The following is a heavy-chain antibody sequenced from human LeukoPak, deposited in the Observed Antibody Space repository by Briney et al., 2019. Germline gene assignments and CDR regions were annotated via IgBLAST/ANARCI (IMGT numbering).Heavy chain of an antibody. D-gene: IGHD3-22*01. CDR2: IYYSGST. CDR1: GGSISSYY. J-gene: IGHJ4*02. V-gene: IGHV4-59*12. CDR3: ARSRDSSGYYLFDY. Sequence: PSETLSLTCTVSGGSISSYYWSWIRQPPGKGLEWIGYIYYSGSTNYNPSLKSRVTISVDTSKNQFSLKLSSVTAADTAVYYCARSRDSSGYYLFDYWGQGTLVTVSS.